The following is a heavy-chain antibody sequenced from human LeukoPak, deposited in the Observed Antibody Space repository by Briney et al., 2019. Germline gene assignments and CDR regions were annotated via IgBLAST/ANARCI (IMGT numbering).Heavy chain of an antibody. J-gene: IGHJ5*02. Sequence: SETLSLTCTVSGGSISSYYWSWIRQPPGKGLEWIGYIYYSGSTNYNPSLNSRVTISVDTSKNQFSLKLSSVTAADTAVYYCARTYGNWFDPWGQGTLVTVSS. CDR1: GGSISSYY. CDR3: ARTYGNWFDP. V-gene: IGHV4-59*01. D-gene: IGHD4-17*01. CDR2: IYYSGST.